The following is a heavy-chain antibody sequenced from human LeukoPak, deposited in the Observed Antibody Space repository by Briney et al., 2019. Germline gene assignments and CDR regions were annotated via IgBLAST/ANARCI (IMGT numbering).Heavy chain of an antibody. CDR1: GFTFSSYS. V-gene: IGHV3-48*01. CDR2: ISSSSSTI. Sequence: GGSLRLSCAASGFTFSSYSMNWVRQAPGKGLEWVSYISSSSSTIYYADSVKGRFTISRDNAKNSLYLQMNSLRAEDTAVYYCARIIGISGTYPTDYWGQGTLVTVSS. J-gene: IGHJ4*02. D-gene: IGHD1-26*01. CDR3: ARIIGISGTYPTDY.